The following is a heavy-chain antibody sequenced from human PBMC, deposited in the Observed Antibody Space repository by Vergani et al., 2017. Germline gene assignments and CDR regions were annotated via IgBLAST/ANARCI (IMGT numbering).Heavy chain of an antibody. J-gene: IGHJ6*04. V-gene: IGHV5-10-1*01. CDR2: IDPSDSYT. Sequence: EVQLVQSGAEVKKPGESLRISCKGSGYSFTSYWISWVRQMPGKGLEWMGRIDPSDSYTNYSPSFQGHVTISADKSISTAYLQWSSLKASDTAMYYCAGVWYYYGGGKMLDYYGMEVWGKGTTVTVS. D-gene: IGHD3-10*01. CDR1: GYSFTSYW. CDR3: AGVWYYYGGGKMLDYYGMEV.